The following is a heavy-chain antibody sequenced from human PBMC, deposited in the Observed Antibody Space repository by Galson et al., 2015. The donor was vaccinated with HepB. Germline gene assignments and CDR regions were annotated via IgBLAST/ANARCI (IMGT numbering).Heavy chain of an antibody. D-gene: IGHD5-18*01. J-gene: IGHJ4*02. Sequence: SLRLSCAASGFTFSSYGMHWVRQAPGKGLEWVSAISGSGGSTYYADSVKGRFTISRDNSKNTLCLQMNSLRAEDTAVYYCAKSPGVKVVGYSYVAPDYWGQGTLVTVSS. CDR3: AKSPGVKVVGYSYVAPDY. V-gene: IGHV3-23*01. CDR1: GFTFSSYG. CDR2: ISGSGGST.